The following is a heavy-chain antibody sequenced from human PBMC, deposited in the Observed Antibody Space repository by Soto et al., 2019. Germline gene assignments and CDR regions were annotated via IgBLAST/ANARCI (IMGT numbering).Heavy chain of an antibody. V-gene: IGHV4-30-4*01. CDR1: GGSISSGDYY. D-gene: IGHD3-22*01. J-gene: IGHJ4*02. CDR2: IYYSGST. Sequence: QVQLQESGPGLVKPSQTLSLTCTVSGGSISSGDYYWSWIRQPPGKGLEWIGYIYYSGSTYYNPSLKSRVTLPVDTSKNQFSLKLSSVTAADTAVYYCARGSDYYDRSGYYHYWGQGTLVTVSS. CDR3: ARGSDYYDRSGYYHY.